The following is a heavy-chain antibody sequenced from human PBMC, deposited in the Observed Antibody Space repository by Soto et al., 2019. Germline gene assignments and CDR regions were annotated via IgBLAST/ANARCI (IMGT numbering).Heavy chain of an antibody. CDR1: GFTFNRNA. Sequence: GGSLRLSCAGSGFTFNRNAMSWVRQAPGKELEWVSGITGNSAFTYYADSVKGRFIISRDNSKNTLYLQINTLRVEDTAVYYCAKNRDYDYDAFDVWGQGTVVTVSS. CDR3: AKNRDYDYDAFDV. CDR2: ITGNSAFT. V-gene: IGHV3-23*01. D-gene: IGHD3-16*01. J-gene: IGHJ3*01.